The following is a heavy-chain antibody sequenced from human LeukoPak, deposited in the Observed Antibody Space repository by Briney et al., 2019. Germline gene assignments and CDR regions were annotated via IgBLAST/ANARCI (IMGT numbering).Heavy chain of an antibody. D-gene: IGHD4-11*01. V-gene: IGHV3-30*02. Sequence: GGSLRLSCAASGFTFSSYGMHWVRQAPGKGLEWVAFTRYDGNIKYYADSVKGRFTISRDNSKNTVYLQMDSLRAEDTAVYYCARVSSNNYWGQGTLVTVSS. J-gene: IGHJ4*02. CDR3: ARVSSNNY. CDR2: TRYDGNIK. CDR1: GFTFSSYG.